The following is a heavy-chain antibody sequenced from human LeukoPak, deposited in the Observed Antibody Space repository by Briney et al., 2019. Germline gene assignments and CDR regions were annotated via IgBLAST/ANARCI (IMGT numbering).Heavy chain of an antibody. CDR1: GFAFGDYA. J-gene: IGHJ4*02. Sequence: PGGSLRLSCTASGFAFGDYAMSWFRQAPGKGLEWVGFIRSKAYGGTTEYAASVKGRFTISSDDSESIAYLQMNSLKTEDTAVYYCTRGSDTIFGVARDGFDYWGQGTLVTVPS. V-gene: IGHV3-49*03. CDR2: IRSKAYGGTT. D-gene: IGHD3-3*01. CDR3: TRGSDTIFGVARDGFDY.